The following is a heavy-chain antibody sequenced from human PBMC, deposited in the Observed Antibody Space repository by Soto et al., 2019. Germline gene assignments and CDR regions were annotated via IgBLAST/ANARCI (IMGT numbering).Heavy chain of an antibody. Sequence: ASVKVSCKTSGYTFSNYGITWVRQAPGQPLEWLGWISLYSDGKXXXQXXXXRVSMTTDKYTTTAYMELRSLRSDDTAVYYCARVVPGAEAWFGPWGQGTLVTVSS. CDR3: ARVVPGAEAWFGP. D-gene: IGHD2-2*01. V-gene: IGHV1-18*01. CDR1: GYTFSNYG. CDR2: ISLYSDGK. J-gene: IGHJ5*02.